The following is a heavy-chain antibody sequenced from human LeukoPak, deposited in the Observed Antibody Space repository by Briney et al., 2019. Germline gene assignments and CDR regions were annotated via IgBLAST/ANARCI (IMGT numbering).Heavy chain of an antibody. V-gene: IGHV3-7*01. CDR1: GFTFSSYA. D-gene: IGHD5-18*01. CDR2: IDQDGSEK. CDR3: ARDRGYFY. J-gene: IGHJ4*02. Sequence: GGSLRLSCVVSGFTFSSYAMSWVRQVPGKGLEWVANIDQDGSEKYYVDSVKGRFTISRDNAKNSLYLQMNSLRAEDTAVYYCARDRGYFYWGQGTLVTVSS.